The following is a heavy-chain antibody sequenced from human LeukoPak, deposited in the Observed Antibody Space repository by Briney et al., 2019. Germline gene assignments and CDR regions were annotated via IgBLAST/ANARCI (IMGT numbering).Heavy chain of an antibody. Sequence: GGSLRLSCAASGFTFSSYSMNWVRQAPGKGLEWVSSISSSSSYIYYADSVKGRFTISRDNAKDSLYLQMNSLRAEDTAVYYCTRDAGTRLKYSFGYGDYWGQGALVTVSS. CDR1: GFTFSSYS. CDR2: ISSSSSYI. D-gene: IGHD5-18*01. CDR3: TRDAGTRLKYSFGYGDY. J-gene: IGHJ4*02. V-gene: IGHV3-21*01.